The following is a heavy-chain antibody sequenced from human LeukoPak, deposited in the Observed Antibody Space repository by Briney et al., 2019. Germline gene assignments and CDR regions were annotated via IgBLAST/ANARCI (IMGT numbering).Heavy chain of an antibody. CDR1: DASISGYY. V-gene: IGHV4-59*01. Sequence: PSETLSLTCTVSDASISGYYWSWIRQPPGKGLEWIGSIHFSGSTNYNPSLRSRVTISVDTSKNQLSLKLSSVTAADTAVYYCARVGFGNTPHPIDYWGQGALVTVSS. CDR2: IHFSGST. J-gene: IGHJ4*02. CDR3: ARVGFGNTPHPIDY. D-gene: IGHD4-23*01.